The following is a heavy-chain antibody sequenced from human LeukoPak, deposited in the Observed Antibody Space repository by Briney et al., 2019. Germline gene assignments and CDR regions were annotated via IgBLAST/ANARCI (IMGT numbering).Heavy chain of an antibody. D-gene: IGHD4-17*01. Sequence: SETLSLTCTVSGGSFSSHYWSWIRQPPGKGLEWIGYISYIGSTNYHPSRKSRVTISVDTSKNQFSLKLTSVTAAATAVYSCARDPTTVTKGLDIWGQGKMVTVSS. J-gene: IGHJ3*02. CDR2: ISYIGST. V-gene: IGHV4-59*11. CDR3: ARDPTTVTKGLDI. CDR1: GGSFSSHY.